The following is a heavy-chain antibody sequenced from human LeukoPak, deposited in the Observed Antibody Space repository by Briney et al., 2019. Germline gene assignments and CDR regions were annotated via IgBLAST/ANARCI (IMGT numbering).Heavy chain of an antibody. J-gene: IGHJ4*02. CDR2: ITGSGGRI. CDR3: ARAASTGTSFDY. D-gene: IGHD1-1*01. V-gene: IGHV3-23*01. CDR1: GFTFRNYA. Sequence: GGSLRLSCAASGFTFRNYAMTWVRQAPGKGLEWVSAITGSGGRIYYADSVKGRFTISRDNAKNTLFLQMNSLRAEDTAVYYCARAASTGTSFDYWGQGTLVTVSS.